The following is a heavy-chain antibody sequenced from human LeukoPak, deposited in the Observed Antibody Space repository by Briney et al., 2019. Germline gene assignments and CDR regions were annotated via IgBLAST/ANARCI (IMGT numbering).Heavy chain of an antibody. CDR1: GFTFDDYA. CDR3: AKAPATYYYDSSGYQPYYFDY. V-gene: IGHV3-9*01. Sequence: SGRSLRLSCAASGFTFDDYAMHWVRQAPGKGLEWVSGISWNSGSIGYADSVKGRFTISRDNAKNSLYLQMNSLRAEDTALYYCAKAPATYYYDSSGYQPYYFDYWGQGTLVTVSS. J-gene: IGHJ4*02. D-gene: IGHD3-22*01. CDR2: ISWNSGSI.